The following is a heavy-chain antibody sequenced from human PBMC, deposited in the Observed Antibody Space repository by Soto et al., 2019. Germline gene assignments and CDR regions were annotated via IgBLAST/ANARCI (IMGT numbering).Heavy chain of an antibody. Sequence: ASVKVSCKASGGTFSSYAISWVRQAPGQGLEWMGGIIPIFGNTNYAQKLQGRVTMTTDTSTSTAYMELRSLRSDDTAVYYCARDYCSGGSCYSWYYYYGMDVWGQGTTVTVSS. CDR3: ARDYCSGGSCYSWYYYYGMDV. D-gene: IGHD2-15*01. J-gene: IGHJ6*02. CDR2: IIPIFGNT. V-gene: IGHV1-18*01. CDR1: GGTFSSYA.